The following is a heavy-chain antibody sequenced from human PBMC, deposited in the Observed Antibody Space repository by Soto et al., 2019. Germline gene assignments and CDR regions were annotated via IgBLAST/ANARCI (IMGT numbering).Heavy chain of an antibody. D-gene: IGHD5-18*01. Sequence: QVQLVQSGAEVTKPGASVKVSCKASGYTFTSYDINWVRQATGQRPEWMGWMNPNSGNAGYAEKFQGRVTMTRATPISTAYMELSGLTSDDTAVYYCARHTAMVPGEFWGQGTLVTVS. CDR3: ARHTAMVPGEF. J-gene: IGHJ4*02. V-gene: IGHV1-8*01. CDR2: MNPNSGNA. CDR1: GYTFTSYD.